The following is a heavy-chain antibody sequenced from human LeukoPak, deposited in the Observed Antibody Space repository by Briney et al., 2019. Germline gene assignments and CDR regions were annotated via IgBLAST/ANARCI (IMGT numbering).Heavy chain of an antibody. V-gene: IGHV3-30-3*01. CDR3: ARGPSRDYYYYGMDV. CDR1: GFTFSSYA. D-gene: IGHD6-13*01. Sequence: PGRSLRLSCAASGFTFSSYAMLWVRQAPGKGLEWVAVISYDGSNKYYADSVKGRFTISRDNSKNTLYLQMNSLRAEDTAVYYCARGPSRDYYYYGMDVWGQGTTVTVS. J-gene: IGHJ6*02. CDR2: ISYDGSNK.